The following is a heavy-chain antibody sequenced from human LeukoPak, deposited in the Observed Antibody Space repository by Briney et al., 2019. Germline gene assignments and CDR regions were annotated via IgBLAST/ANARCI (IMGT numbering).Heavy chain of an antibody. V-gene: IGHV3-23*01. D-gene: IGHD3-3*01. J-gene: IGHJ6*02. CDR1: GFTFSSYA. CDR2: ISGSGGST. CDR3: AKTGAITIFGVESSPYYYYGMDV. Sequence: GGSLRLSCAASGFTFSSYAMSWVRQAPGKGLEWVSAISGSGGSTYYADSVKGRFTISRDNSKNTLYLQMNSLRAEDTAVYYCAKTGAITIFGVESSPYYYYGMDVRGQGTTVTVSS.